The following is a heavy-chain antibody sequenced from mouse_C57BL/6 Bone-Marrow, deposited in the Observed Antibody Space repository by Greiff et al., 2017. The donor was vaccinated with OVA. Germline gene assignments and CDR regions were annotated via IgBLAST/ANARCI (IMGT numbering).Heavy chain of an antibody. Sequence: QVQLQQPGAELVKPGASVKMSCKASGYTFTSYWITWVKQRPGQGLEWIGDIYPGSGSTNYNEKFKSKATLTVDTSSSTAYMQLSSLTSEDSAVYYCARRRIYYYGSSLDYSGQGTTLTVSS. D-gene: IGHD1-1*01. CDR1: GYTFTSYW. J-gene: IGHJ2*01. CDR2: IYPGSGST. CDR3: ARRRIYYYGSSLDY. V-gene: IGHV1-55*01.